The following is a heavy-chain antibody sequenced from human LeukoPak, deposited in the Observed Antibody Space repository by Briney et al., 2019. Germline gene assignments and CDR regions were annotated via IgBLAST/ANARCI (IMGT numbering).Heavy chain of an antibody. Sequence: ASVKVSCKASGYTFTSYDINWVRQATGQGLEWMGWMNPNSGNTGYAQKFQGRVTMTRNTSISTAYMELSSLRSEDTAVYFCARLIVATMGTGIYYYGMDVWGQGTTVTVSS. CDR2: MNPNSGNT. D-gene: IGHD5-12*01. CDR1: GYTFTSYD. J-gene: IGHJ6*02. CDR3: ARLIVATMGTGIYYYGMDV. V-gene: IGHV1-8*01.